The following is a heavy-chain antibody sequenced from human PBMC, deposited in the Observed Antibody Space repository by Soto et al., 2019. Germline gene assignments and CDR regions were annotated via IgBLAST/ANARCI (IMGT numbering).Heavy chain of an antibody. D-gene: IGHD5-12*01. Sequence: RDSCAVAEVTFSSFSMNWVRQAPGKGLEWVSYISSSSGTIYYADSVKGRFTISRDIAKNSLYLQMNSLRDEDTAVYYCAREGYPFDYWGQGTLVTVSS. J-gene: IGHJ4*02. CDR3: AREGYPFDY. CDR2: ISSSSGTI. V-gene: IGHV3-48*02. CDR1: EVTFSSFS.